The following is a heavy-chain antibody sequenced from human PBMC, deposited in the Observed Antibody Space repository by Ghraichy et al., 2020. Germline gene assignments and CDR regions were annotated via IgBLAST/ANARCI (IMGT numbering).Heavy chain of an antibody. J-gene: IGHJ6*03. CDR2: ISSSSSTI. V-gene: IGHV3-48*02. Sequence: GGSLRLSCAASGFTFSSYSMNWVRQAPGKGLEWVSYISSSSSTIYYADSVKGRFTISRDNAKNSLYLQMNSLRDEDTAVYYCASTPVSSSSTYYYYYMDVWGKGTTVTVSS. D-gene: IGHD6-6*01. CDR1: GFTFSSYS. CDR3: ASTPVSSSSTYYYYYMDV.